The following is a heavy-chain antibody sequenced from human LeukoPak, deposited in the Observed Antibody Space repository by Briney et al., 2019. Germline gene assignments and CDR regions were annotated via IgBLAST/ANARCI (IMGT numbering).Heavy chain of an antibody. Sequence: ASVKVSCKASGYTFTSYYMHWVRQAPGQGLEWMGIINPSGGSTSYAQKFQGRVTMTRDTSTSTVYTELSSLRSEDTAVYYCARESSDYDSSGYPDYWGQGTLVTVSS. J-gene: IGHJ4*02. CDR3: ARESSDYDSSGYPDY. CDR1: GYTFTSYY. D-gene: IGHD3-22*01. V-gene: IGHV1-46*01. CDR2: INPSGGST.